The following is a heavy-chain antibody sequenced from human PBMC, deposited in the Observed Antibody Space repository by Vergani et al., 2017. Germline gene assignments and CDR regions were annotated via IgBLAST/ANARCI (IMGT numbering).Heavy chain of an antibody. V-gene: IGHV3-23*01. D-gene: IGHD2-2*01. CDR3: AKDLYPLIVVVPTGADY. J-gene: IGHJ4*02. Sequence: EVQLLESGGGLVQPGGSLRLSCAASGFTFRSYAMSWVRQAPGKGLKWVSAISGSGGSTYYADSVKGRFTISRDNSKNTLYLQMNSLRAEDTAVYYCAKDLYPLIVVVPTGADYWGQGTRVTVAS. CDR2: ISGSGGST. CDR1: GFTFRSYA.